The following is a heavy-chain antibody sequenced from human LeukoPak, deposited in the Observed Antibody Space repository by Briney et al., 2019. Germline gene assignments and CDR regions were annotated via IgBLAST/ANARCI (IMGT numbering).Heavy chain of an antibody. CDR2: IKQDGSEK. CDR1: GFTFSSYW. V-gene: IGHV3-7*01. CDR3: ARILDSAWGELGY. Sequence: GGSLRLSCAASGFTFSSYWMSWVRQAPGKGLEWVANIKQDGSEKYYVDSVKGRFTISRDNAKNSLYLQMNSLRAEDTAVYYCARILDSAWGELGYWGQGTLVTVSS. J-gene: IGHJ4*02. D-gene: IGHD6-19*01.